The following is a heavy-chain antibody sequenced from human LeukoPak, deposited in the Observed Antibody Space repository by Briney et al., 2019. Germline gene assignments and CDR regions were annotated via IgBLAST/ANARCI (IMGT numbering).Heavy chain of an antibody. J-gene: IGHJ4*02. D-gene: IGHD5-12*01. CDR2: MNPNSGNT. CDR1: GYTFTSYD. V-gene: IGHV1-8*01. Sequence: ASVKVSCKASGYTFTSYDINWVRQATGQGLEWMGWMNPNSGNTGYAQKFQGRVTMTRNTSISTAYMELSSLRSEDTAVYYYARVGRRVATIDYWGQGTLVTVSS. CDR3: ARVGRRVATIDY.